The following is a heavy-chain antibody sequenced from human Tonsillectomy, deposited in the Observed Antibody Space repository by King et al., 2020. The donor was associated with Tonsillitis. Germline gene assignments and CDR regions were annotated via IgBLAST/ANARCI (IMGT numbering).Heavy chain of an antibody. CDR2: IYSDGST. CDR1: GFTVSSNY. Sequence: EVQLVESGGGLVQPGGSLRLSCAASGFTVSSNYMSWVRQAPGKGLEWVSVIYSDGSTYYADSVKGRFTISRDNSKNTRYLQMHSMRAEETAVYYCASVDYYDSSAEGYFDYWGQGTLVTVSS. D-gene: IGHD3-22*01. CDR3: ASVDYYDSSAEGYFDY. V-gene: IGHV3-66*01. J-gene: IGHJ4*02.